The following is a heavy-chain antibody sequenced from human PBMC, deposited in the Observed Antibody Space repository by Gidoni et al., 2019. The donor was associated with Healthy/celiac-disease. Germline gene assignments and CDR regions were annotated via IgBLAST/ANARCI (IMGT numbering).Heavy chain of an antibody. V-gene: IGHV4-31*03. Sequence: QVQLQESGPGLVKPSQTLSPTCTVPGGSISSGGYYWSWIRQNPGKGLEWIGYIHYSGSTYYNPSLKSRVTISVDTSKNQFSLKLSAVTAADTAVYYCARERDGGNSFWYFDLWGRGTLVTVSS. CDR1: GGSISSGGYY. CDR2: IHYSGST. J-gene: IGHJ2*01. D-gene: IGHD2-21*02. CDR3: ARERDGGNSFWYFDL.